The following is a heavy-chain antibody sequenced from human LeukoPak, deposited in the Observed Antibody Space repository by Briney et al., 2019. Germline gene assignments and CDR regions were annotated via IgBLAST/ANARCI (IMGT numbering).Heavy chain of an antibody. CDR2: ISAYNGNT. Sequence: ASVKVSCKASGYIFTSYGISWVRQAPGQGLEWMGWISAYNGNTNYAQTLQGRVTMTTDTSTISAYMELRSLRSDDTAVYYCARGGAARPLDYWGQGTLVTVSS. J-gene: IGHJ4*02. D-gene: IGHD6-6*01. CDR3: ARGGAARPLDY. CDR1: GYIFTSYG. V-gene: IGHV1-18*01.